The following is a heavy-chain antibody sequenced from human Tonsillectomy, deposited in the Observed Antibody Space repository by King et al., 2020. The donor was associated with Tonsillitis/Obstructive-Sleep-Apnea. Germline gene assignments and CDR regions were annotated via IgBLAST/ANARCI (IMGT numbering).Heavy chain of an antibody. D-gene: IGHD2/OR15-2a*01. CDR3: AKGRTLERGDP. J-gene: IGHJ5*02. V-gene: IGHV3-23*04. CDR2: ISCSGGGA. CDR1: GFTFSSYA. Sequence: VQLVESGGGLVQPGGSLRLSCAASGFTFSSYAMSWVRQAPGKGLEGVSAISCSGGGAYYADSVKGRFTISRDNSKNTLYLQMNSLRAEDTAVYYCAKGRTLERGDPWGQGTLVTVSS.